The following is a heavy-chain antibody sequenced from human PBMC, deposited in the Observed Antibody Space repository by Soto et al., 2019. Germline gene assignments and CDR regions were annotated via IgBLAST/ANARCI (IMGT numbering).Heavy chain of an antibody. D-gene: IGHD6-6*01. CDR1: GGSFSGYY. J-gene: IGHJ4*02. Sequence: QVQLQQWGAGLLKPSETLSLTCAVYGGSFSGYYWSWIRQPPGKGLEWIGEINHSGSTNYNPSLKSRVTISVDTSKNQFSLKLSSVTAADTAVYYCARRRVFDYWGQGTLVTVSS. CDR3: ARRRVFDY. CDR2: INHSGST. V-gene: IGHV4-34*01.